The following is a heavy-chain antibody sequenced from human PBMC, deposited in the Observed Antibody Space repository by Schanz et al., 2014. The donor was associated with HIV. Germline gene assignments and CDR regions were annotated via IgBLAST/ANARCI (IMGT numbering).Heavy chain of an antibody. Sequence: EVQLVESGGGLVQPGRSLRLSCAASGFTFDDYAMHWVRQAPGKGLEWVSGISWNSGSIGYADSVKGRFTISRDNAKNSLYLQMNSLRAEDTALYYCTKDMGSVYYDSSGFSATFDYWGQGTLVTVSS. V-gene: IGHV3-9*01. J-gene: IGHJ4*02. CDR3: TKDMGSVYYDSSGFSATFDY. CDR1: GFTFDDYA. D-gene: IGHD3-22*01. CDR2: ISWNSGSI.